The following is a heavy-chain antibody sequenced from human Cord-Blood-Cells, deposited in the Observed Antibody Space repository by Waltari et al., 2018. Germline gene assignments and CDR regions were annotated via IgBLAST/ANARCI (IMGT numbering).Heavy chain of an antibody. CDR3: ARKGNMGISFYWYFDL. J-gene: IGHJ2*01. CDR2: ISSSSSYI. CDR1: GFSFSNYS. Sequence: EVQLVESGGGLVKPGGSLRITCAANGFSFSNYSMNWVCQAPGTGLEWVSSISSSSSYIYYADSVKGRFTISRDNAKNSLYLQMNSLRAEDTAVYYCARKGNMGISFYWYFDLWGRGTLVTVSS. V-gene: IGHV3-21*01. D-gene: IGHD7-27*01.